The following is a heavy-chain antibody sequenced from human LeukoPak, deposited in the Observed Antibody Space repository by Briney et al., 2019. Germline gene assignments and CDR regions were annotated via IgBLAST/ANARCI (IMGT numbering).Heavy chain of an antibody. CDR1: GGSISSYY. V-gene: IGHV4-59*01. CDR2: FYYSGST. Sequence: SETLSLTCTVSGGSISSYYWSWIRQPPGKGLEWIGSFYYSGSTNYNPSLKSRVTISGDTSRNQFSLNLSSVTAADTAVYYCARAGYTSGWSRLGPWGQGTLVTVSS. CDR3: ARAGYTSGWSRLGP. D-gene: IGHD6-19*01. J-gene: IGHJ5*02.